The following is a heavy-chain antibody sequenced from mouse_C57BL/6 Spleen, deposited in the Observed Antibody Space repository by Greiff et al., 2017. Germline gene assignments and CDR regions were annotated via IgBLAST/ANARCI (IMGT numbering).Heavy chain of an antibody. CDR1: GFTFSDYG. D-gene: IGHD1-1*01. J-gene: IGHJ4*01. CDR2: ISSGCITI. V-gene: IGHV5-17*01. CDR3: GGHYGSSNYAMDY. Sequence: EVQLVESGGGLVKPGGSLKLSCAASGFTFSDYGMHWVRQAPEKGLEWVAYISSGCITIYYADTVTGRFTISRDTAKNTLLLQMTSLRSEDTAMDYCGGHYGSSNYAMDYWGQGTSVTVSS.